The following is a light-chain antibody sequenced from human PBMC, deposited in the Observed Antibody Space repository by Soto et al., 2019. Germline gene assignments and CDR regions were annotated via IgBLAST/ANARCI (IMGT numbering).Light chain of an antibody. CDR1: QSVSSSY. J-gene: IGKJ1*01. Sequence: EIVLTQSPGTLSLSPGERATLSCRASQSVSSSYLAWYQQKPGQAPRLLIYGASSRSTVITDRFTGSGSGTDFTLTISRVEREYFAVSYCQQYGSASLAFCQRNKAEI. CDR3: QQYGSASLA. CDR2: GAS. V-gene: IGKV3-20*01.